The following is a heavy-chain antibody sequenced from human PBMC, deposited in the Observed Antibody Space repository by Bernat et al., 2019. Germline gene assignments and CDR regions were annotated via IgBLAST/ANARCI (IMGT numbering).Heavy chain of an antibody. CDR3: AREAFCSGGTCLGADAFDI. Sequence: EVQLVESGGGLVKPGGSLRLSCAASGFTFSNAWMSWVRQAPGKGLVWVSRISHDGRGTTHADSVEGRFTISRDNAKKTLYLQMNNLRAEDTAVYYCAREAFCSGGTCLGADAFDIWGQGTMVTVSS. CDR2: ISHDGRGT. CDR1: GFTFSNAW. V-gene: IGHV3-74*01. D-gene: IGHD2-15*01. J-gene: IGHJ3*02.